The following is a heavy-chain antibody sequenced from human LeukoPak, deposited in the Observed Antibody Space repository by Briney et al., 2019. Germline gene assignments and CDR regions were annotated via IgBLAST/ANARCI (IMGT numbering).Heavy chain of an antibody. CDR2: MNPNSGNT. J-gene: IGHJ6*03. D-gene: IGHD2-15*01. Sequence: ASVKVSCKASGYTFTSYGISWVRQAPGQGLEWMGWMNPNSGNTGYAQKFQGRVTITRNTSISTAYMELSSLRSEDTAVYYCARGRVNVVVVAASPGYYYYYYMDVWGKGTTVTVSS. CDR3: ARGRVNVVVVAASPGYYYYYYMDV. V-gene: IGHV1-8*03. CDR1: GYTFTSYG.